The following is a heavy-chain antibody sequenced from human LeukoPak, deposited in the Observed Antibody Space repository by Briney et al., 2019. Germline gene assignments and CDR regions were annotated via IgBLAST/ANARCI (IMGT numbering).Heavy chain of an antibody. D-gene: IGHD2-15*01. J-gene: IGHJ3*02. CDR3: ARRVVAAKGAFDI. Sequence: NPSETLSLTCTVSGGSISSSSYYWGWIRQPPGKGLEWIGSIYYSGSTYYNPSLKSRVTISVDTSKNQFSLKLSSVTAADTAVYYCARRVVAAKGAFDIWGQGTMVTVSS. CDR2: IYYSGST. V-gene: IGHV4-39*07. CDR1: GGSISSSSYY.